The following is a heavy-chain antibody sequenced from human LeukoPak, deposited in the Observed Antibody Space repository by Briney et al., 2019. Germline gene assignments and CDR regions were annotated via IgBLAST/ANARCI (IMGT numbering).Heavy chain of an antibody. V-gene: IGHV3-11*06. CDR3: ASVPAYGDYFDY. CDR2: ISSSSSYT. CDR1: GFTFSDYY. J-gene: IGHJ4*02. Sequence: GGSLRLSCAASGFTFSDYYMSWIRQAPGKGLEWVSYISSSSSYTNYADSVKGRFTISRDNAKNSLYLQLNSLRAKDTASNYCASVPAYGDYFDYWGQGTLVTVSS. D-gene: IGHD4-17*01.